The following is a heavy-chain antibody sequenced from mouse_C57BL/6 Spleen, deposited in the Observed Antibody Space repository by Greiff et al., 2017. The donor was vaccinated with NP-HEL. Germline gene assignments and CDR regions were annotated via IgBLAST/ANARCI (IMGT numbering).Heavy chain of an antibody. J-gene: IGHJ3*01. CDR1: GYTFNSYW. D-gene: IGHD1-1*01. Sequence: QVQLQQPGAELVKPGASVKMSCKASGYTFNSYWITWVKQRPGQGLEWIGDIYPGSGSTNYNEKFKSKATLTVDTSSSTAYMQLSSLTSEDSAVYYGARCYGSSWGYAYWGHGTLVTVAA. V-gene: IGHV1-55*01. CDR2: IYPGSGST. CDR3: ARCYGSSWGYAY.